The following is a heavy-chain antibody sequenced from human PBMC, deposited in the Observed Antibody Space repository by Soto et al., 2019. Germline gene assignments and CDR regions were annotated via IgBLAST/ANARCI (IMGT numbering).Heavy chain of an antibody. V-gene: IGHV3-15*01. CDR1: GFTFSNAW. Sequence: PGGSLRLSCAASGFTFSNAWMSWVRQAPGKGLEWVGRIKSKTDGGTTDYAAPVKGRFTISRDDSKNTLYLQMNSLKTEDTAVYYCTTDQVAATYYYYYGMDVWGQGTTVTVSS. CDR2: IKSKTDGGTT. D-gene: IGHD2-15*01. J-gene: IGHJ6*02. CDR3: TTDQVAATYYYYYGMDV.